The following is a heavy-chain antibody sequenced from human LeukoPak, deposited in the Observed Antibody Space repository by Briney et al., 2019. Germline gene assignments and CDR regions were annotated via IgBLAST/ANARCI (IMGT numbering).Heavy chain of an antibody. D-gene: IGHD6-6*01. Sequence: SETLSLTCTVSGGSISSSSYYWGWIRQPPGKGLEWIGSIYYSGSTYYNPSLKSRVTISVDTSKNQFSLKLSSVTTADTAVYYCARDRYSSSFFDYWGQGTLVTVSS. CDR3: ARDRYSSSFFDY. CDR1: GGSISSSSYY. V-gene: IGHV4-39*02. CDR2: IYYSGST. J-gene: IGHJ4*02.